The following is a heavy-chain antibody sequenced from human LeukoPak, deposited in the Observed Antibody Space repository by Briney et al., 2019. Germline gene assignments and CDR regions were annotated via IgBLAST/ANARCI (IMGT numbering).Heavy chain of an antibody. D-gene: IGHD6-19*01. V-gene: IGHV4-38-2*02. J-gene: IGHJ5*02. CDR1: GYSISSGYY. CDR2: IYHSGST. Sequence: PSETLSLTCTVSGYSISSGYYWGWIRQPPGKGLEWIGSIYHSGSTYYNPSLKSRVTISVDTSKNQFSLKLSSVTAADTAVYYCARHNGRWLVVRWFDPWGQGTLVTVSS. CDR3: ARHNGRWLVVRWFDP.